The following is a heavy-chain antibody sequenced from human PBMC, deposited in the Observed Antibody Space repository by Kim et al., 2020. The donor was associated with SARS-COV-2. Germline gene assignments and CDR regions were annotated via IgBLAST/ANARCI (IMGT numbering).Heavy chain of an antibody. CDR1: GYSFISYW. V-gene: IGHV5-51*01. D-gene: IGHD3-10*01. CDR2: IYPGDSDT. CDR3: ARGYGSGSYSGTSLLW. Sequence: GESLKISCKGSGYSFISYWIGWVRQMPGKGLEWMGIIYPGDSDTRYSPSFQGQVTISADKSISTAYLQWSSLKASDTAMYYCARGYGSGSYSGTSLLWWGQGTLVTVSS. J-gene: IGHJ4*02.